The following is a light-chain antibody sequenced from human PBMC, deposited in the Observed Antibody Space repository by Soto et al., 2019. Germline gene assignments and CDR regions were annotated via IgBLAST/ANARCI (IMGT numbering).Light chain of an antibody. J-gene: IGKJ4*01. CDR3: QQANSCPLT. V-gene: IGKV1-12*01. Sequence: DIQMTQSPSSVSASVGDRVSITCRASQGISNWLAWYQQKPGRAPKLLIYTGSSLQSGVPSRFSGTGSGTDFTITISSLQPEDVATYYCQQANSCPLTFGGGTKVEIK. CDR1: QGISNW. CDR2: TGS.